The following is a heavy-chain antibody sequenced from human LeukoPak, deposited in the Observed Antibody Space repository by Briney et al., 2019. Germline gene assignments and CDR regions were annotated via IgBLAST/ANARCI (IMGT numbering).Heavy chain of an antibody. J-gene: IGHJ4*02. Sequence: GGSLRLSCAASGFTFSSYAMSWVRQAPGKGLEWVSVISGRGNRTYFAGSVKGRFTISRDNSKNTLYLQVNSLRAEDTAIYYCAKHYYDSSGSDFGWFDYWGQGTLVTVSS. CDR2: ISGRGNRT. CDR3: AKHYYDSSGSDFGWFDY. D-gene: IGHD3-22*01. V-gene: IGHV3-23*01. CDR1: GFTFSSYA.